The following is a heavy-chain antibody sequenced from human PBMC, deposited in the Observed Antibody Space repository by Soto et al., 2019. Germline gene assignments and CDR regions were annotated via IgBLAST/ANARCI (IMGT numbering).Heavy chain of an antibody. D-gene: IGHD5-18*01. J-gene: IGHJ4*02. CDR1: GGTFSTYA. Sequence: HVQLVQSGAEVKKPESSVKVSCKAPGGTFSTYAISWVRQAPGQGLEWMGGIIPMFGTANYAQRFQDRVTITADESTITVYMELSRLRSEDTAVYFCASGIQLWLRRINNGYSGWGQGTLVTVSS. CDR3: ASGIQLWLRRINNGYSG. V-gene: IGHV1-69*12. CDR2: IIPMFGTA.